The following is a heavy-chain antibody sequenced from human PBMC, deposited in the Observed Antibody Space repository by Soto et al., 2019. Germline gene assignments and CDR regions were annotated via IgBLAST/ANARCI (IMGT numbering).Heavy chain of an antibody. CDR2: IYYSGST. J-gene: IGHJ4*02. CDR3: TRGWSSYSYYFDY. V-gene: IGHV4-61*01. CDR1: GGSVSSGSYY. Sequence: QVQLQESGPGLVKPSETLSLTCTVSGGSVSSGSYYWSWIRQPPGKGLEWIGYIYYSGSTNYNPSLKIRVTISVDTSKNQFSLKLSSVTAADTAVYYCTRGWSSYSYYFDYWGQGTLVTVSS. D-gene: IGHD3-3*01.